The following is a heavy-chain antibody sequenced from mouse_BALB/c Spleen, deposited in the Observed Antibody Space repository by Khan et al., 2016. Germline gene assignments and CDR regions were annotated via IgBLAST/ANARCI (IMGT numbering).Heavy chain of an antibody. CDR2: IYPGDGDT. CDR3: ARGNTYCEYDY. CDR1: GYTFTSYW. Sequence: QVQLQQSGAELARPGASVKLSCKASGYTFTSYWMQWVKQRPGQGLEWIGAIYPGDGDTRYTQKFKGKATLTADKSSSTAYMQLSSLASEDSAVYYCARGNTYCEYDYWGHGTTLTVSS. D-gene: IGHD2-4*01. J-gene: IGHJ2*01. V-gene: IGHV1-87*01.